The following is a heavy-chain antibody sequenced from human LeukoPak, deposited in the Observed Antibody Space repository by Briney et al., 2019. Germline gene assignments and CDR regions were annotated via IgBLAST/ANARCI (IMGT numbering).Heavy chain of an antibody. D-gene: IGHD3-10*02. V-gene: IGHV3-23*01. CDR1: GFTFNTYA. CDR3: AKPSGRVRGWYFDL. J-gene: IGHJ2*01. CDR2: ISGGDVTT. Sequence: PGGSLRLSCAVSGFTFNTYAMSWVRQAPGKGLQWVSSISGGDVTTSYADSMKGRFIISRDNSKNTLYLDMDSLRAEDTAIYYCAKPSGRVRGWYFDLWGRGTVVTVSS.